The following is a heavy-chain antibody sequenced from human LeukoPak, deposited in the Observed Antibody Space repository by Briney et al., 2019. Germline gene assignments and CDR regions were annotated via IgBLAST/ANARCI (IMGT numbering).Heavy chain of an antibody. D-gene: IGHD2-15*01. CDR2: LYPGDSDT. Sequence: GESLKISCKGSGYSFTSYWIGWVRQMPGKGLEWMGILYPGDSDTRYSPSFQGQVTISADKSISTAYLQWSSLKASDTAMYYCARRCYTSVGGGSCYWFDPWGQGTLVTVSS. V-gene: IGHV5-51*01. CDR1: GYSFTSYW. CDR3: ARRCYTSVGGGSCYWFDP. J-gene: IGHJ5*02.